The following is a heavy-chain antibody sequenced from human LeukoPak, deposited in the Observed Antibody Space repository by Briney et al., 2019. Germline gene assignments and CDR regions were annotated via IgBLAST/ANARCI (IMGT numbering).Heavy chain of an antibody. CDR1: GGSIRSYY. V-gene: IGHV4-59*08. Sequence: PSETLSLTCTVSGGSIRSYYWSWIRQPPGKGLEWIGYIYYSGSTNYNPSLKGRVTISVDTSKNQFSLKLSSVTAADTAVYYCARRFGSSWGGFDYWGQGTLVTVSS. CDR2: IYYSGST. CDR3: ARRFGSSWGGFDY. J-gene: IGHJ4*02. D-gene: IGHD6-13*01.